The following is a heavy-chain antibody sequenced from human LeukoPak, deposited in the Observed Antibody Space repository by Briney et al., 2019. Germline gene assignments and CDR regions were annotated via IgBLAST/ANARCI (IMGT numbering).Heavy chain of an antibody. J-gene: IGHJ5*02. V-gene: IGHV1-69*04. CDR2: IIPILGIA. CDR3: ARGNWNDVEFWFDH. CDR1: GGTFSIYA. Sequence: GASVKVSCKASGGTFSIYAISWVRQAPGQGLEWMGRIIPILGIANYAQKFQGRVTITADKSTSTAYMELSSLRSEDTAVYYCARGNWNDVEFWFDHWGQGTLVTVSS. D-gene: IGHD1-1*01.